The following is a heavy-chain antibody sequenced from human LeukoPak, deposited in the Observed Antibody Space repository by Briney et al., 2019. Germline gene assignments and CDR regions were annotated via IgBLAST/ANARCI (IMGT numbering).Heavy chain of an antibody. V-gene: IGHV4-59*01. CDR1: GGSISSYY. CDR2: IYYSGST. J-gene: IGHJ6*02. CDR3: ARDRNYYGSGSYYRLPYYYYGMDV. D-gene: IGHD3-10*01. Sequence: SETLSLTRTVSGGSISSYYWSWIRQPPGKGLEWIGYIYYSGSTNYNPSLKSRVTISVDTSKNQFSLKLSSVTAADTAVYYCARDRNYYGSGSYYRLPYYYYGMDVWGQGTTVTVSS.